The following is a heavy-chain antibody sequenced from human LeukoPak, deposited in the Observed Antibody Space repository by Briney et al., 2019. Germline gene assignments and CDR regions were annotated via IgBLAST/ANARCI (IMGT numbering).Heavy chain of an antibody. CDR2: ISSSSSYT. CDR1: GFTFSDYY. Sequence: GGSLRLSCAASGFTFSDYYMSWIRQAPGKGLEWVSYISSSSSYTNYADSVKGRFTISRDNAKNSLYLQMNSLRAEDTAVYYCARPLSYYYDSSGAQGYWGQGTLVTVSS. D-gene: IGHD3-22*01. CDR3: ARPLSYYYDSSGAQGY. V-gene: IGHV3-11*03. J-gene: IGHJ4*02.